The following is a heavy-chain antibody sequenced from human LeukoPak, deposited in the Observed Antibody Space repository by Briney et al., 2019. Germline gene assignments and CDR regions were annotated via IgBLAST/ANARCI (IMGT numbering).Heavy chain of an antibody. CDR1: AGSISRYY. CDR3: TTDYVWGTYRYFDY. Sequence: PSETLSLTCTVSAGSISRYYWSWIRQPPGKGLEWVGRIKSKTHGGTTDYAAPVKGRFTISRDDSKNTLYLQMNSLKTEDTAVYYCTTDYVWGTYRYFDYWGQGTLVTVSS. CDR2: IKSKTHGGTT. J-gene: IGHJ4*02. D-gene: IGHD3-16*02. V-gene: IGHV3-15*01.